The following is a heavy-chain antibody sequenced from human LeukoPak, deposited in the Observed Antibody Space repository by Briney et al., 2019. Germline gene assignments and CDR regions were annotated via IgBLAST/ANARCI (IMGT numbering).Heavy chain of an antibody. CDR1: GFTFSSYA. CDR3: AKEANYDILTGYYNEYYFDY. J-gene: IGHJ4*02. Sequence: GGSLRLSCAASGFTFSSYAMSWVRQAPGKGLEWVSAISGSGGSTYYADSVKGRFTISRDNSKNTLCLQMNSLRAEDTAVYYCAKEANYDILTGYYNEYYFDYWGQGTLVTVSS. V-gene: IGHV3-23*01. CDR2: ISGSGGST. D-gene: IGHD3-9*01.